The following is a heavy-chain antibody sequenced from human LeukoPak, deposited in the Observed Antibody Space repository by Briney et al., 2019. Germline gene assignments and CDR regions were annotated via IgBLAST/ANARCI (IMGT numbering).Heavy chain of an antibody. J-gene: IGHJ4*02. CDR3: ARDGRMDGSGSY. V-gene: IGHV4-59*01. Sequence: SETLSLTCTVSGGSISSYYWSWIRQPPGKGLEWIGYIYYSGSTNYNPSLKSRVTISVDTSKNQFSLKLSSVTAADTAVYYCARDGRMDGSGSYWGQGTLVTVSS. D-gene: IGHD3-10*01. CDR1: GGSISSYY. CDR2: IYYSGST.